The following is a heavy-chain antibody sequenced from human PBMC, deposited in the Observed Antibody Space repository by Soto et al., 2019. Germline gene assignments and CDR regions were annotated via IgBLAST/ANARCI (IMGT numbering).Heavy chain of an antibody. CDR1: GFIFSGYA. D-gene: IGHD1-26*01. CDR2: ISSSSSYQ. J-gene: IGHJ4*02. CDR3: AREVPGRGGATFDY. Sequence: EVHLVESGGGLVKPGGSLRLSCAASGFIFSGYAMNWVRQAPGKGLEWVSCISSSSSYQYYADSVKGRFTVSRDNTKNSLYLQMSSLRAEDTAVYYCAREVPGRGGATFDYWGQGTLVTVSS. V-gene: IGHV3-21*01.